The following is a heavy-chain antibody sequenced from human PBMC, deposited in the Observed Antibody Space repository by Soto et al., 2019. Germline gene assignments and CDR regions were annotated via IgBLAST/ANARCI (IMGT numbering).Heavy chain of an antibody. D-gene: IGHD3-3*01. V-gene: IGHV4-30-4*01. CDR2: IYYSGST. Sequence: QVQLQESGPGLVKPSQTLSLTCTVSGGSISSGDYYWSWIRQPPGKGLEWIGYIYYSGSTYYNPYLKSRVTISVDTSKNQFSLKLSSVTAADTAVYYCAREFAEYYDFWSGYKNYYYGMDVWGQGTTVTVSS. CDR3: AREFAEYYDFWSGYKNYYYGMDV. J-gene: IGHJ6*02. CDR1: GGSISSGDYY.